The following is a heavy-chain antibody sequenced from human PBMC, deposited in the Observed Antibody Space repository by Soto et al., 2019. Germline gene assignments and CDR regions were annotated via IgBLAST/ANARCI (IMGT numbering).Heavy chain of an antibody. CDR3: ARESYCSGGSCYRGYYYYGMDV. V-gene: IGHV4-31*03. Sequence: LSLTCTVSGGSISSGGYYWSWIRQHPGKGLEWIGYIYYSGSTYYNPSLKSRVTISVDTSKNQFSLKLSSVTAADTAVYYCARESYCSGGSCYRGYYYYGMDVWGQGTTVTVYS. CDR1: GGSISSGGYY. CDR2: IYYSGST. D-gene: IGHD2-15*01. J-gene: IGHJ6*02.